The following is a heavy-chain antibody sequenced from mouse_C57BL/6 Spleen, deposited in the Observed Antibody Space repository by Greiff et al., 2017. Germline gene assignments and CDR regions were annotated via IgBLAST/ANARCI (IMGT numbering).Heavy chain of an antibody. CDR1: GYTFTDYE. J-gene: IGHJ3*01. CDR3: TWAWFAY. CDR2: IDPETGGP. Sequence: QVQLQQSGAELVRPGASVTLSCKASGYTFTDYEMHWVKQTPVHGLEWIGAIDPETGGPAYNQKFKGKAILTADKSSSTAYMELRSLTSEDSAVYYCTWAWFAYRGEGTLVTVSA. V-gene: IGHV1-15*01.